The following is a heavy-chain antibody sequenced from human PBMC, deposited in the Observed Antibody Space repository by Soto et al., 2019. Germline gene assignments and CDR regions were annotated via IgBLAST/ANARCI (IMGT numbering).Heavy chain of an antibody. V-gene: IGHV1-18*04. D-gene: IGHD2-2*01. J-gene: IGHJ6*02. CDR1: GYTFTSYG. Sequence: ASVKVSCKASGYTFTSYGISWVRQAPGQGLEWMGWISAYNGNTNYAQKLQGRVTMTTDTSTSTAYMELRSLRSDDTAVYYCARVPLDCSSTSCHPIYGMDVWGQGTTVTVSS. CDR3: ARVPLDCSSTSCHPIYGMDV. CDR2: ISAYNGNT.